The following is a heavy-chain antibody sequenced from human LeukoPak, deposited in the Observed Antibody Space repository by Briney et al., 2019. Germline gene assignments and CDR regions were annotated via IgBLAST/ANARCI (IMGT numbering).Heavy chain of an antibody. CDR2: ISGSGGST. CDR3: AKDHRATYSSGYYPFDY. Sequence: GGSLRLSCAASGFTFSSYAMSWVRQAPGNGLEWVSAISGSGGSTYYADSVKGRFTISRDNSKNTLYLQMNSLRAEDTAVYYCAKDHRATYSSGYYPFDYWGQGTLVTVSS. V-gene: IGHV3-23*01. J-gene: IGHJ4*02. CDR1: GFTFSSYA. D-gene: IGHD3-22*01.